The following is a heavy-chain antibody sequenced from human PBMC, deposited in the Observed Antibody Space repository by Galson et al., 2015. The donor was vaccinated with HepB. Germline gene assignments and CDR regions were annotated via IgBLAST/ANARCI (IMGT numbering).Heavy chain of an antibody. J-gene: IGHJ3*02. V-gene: IGHV5-10-1*01. CDR1: GYSFTSYW. CDR3: ARHENLGIVVVVAASTSHDAFDI. D-gene: IGHD2-15*01. CDR2: IDPSDSYT. Sequence: QSGAEVKKPGESLRISCKGSGYSFTSYWISWVRQMPGKGLEWMGRIDPSDSYTNYSPSFQGHVTISADKSISTAYLQWSSLKASDTAMYYCARHENLGIVVVVAASTSHDAFDIWGQGTMVTVSS.